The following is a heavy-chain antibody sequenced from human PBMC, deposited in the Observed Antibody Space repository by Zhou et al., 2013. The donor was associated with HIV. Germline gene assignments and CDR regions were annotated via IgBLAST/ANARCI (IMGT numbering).Heavy chain of an antibody. Sequence: QVQLEQSGAEVKKPGSSVKVSCKASGGTFSSYAISWVRQAPGQGLEWMGGIIPIFGTANYAQKFQGRVTITTDESTSTAYMELSSLRSEDTAVYYCASPGHCSSTSCWYFDLWGRGTLVTVSS. V-gene: IGHV1-69*05. CDR2: IIPIFGTA. J-gene: IGHJ2*01. CDR1: GGTFSSYA. CDR3: ASPGHCSSTSCWYFDL. D-gene: IGHD2-2*01.